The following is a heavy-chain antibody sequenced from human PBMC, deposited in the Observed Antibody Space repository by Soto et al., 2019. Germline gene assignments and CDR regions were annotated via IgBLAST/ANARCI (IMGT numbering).Heavy chain of an antibody. CDR1: GGSISSYY. J-gene: IGHJ5*02. D-gene: IGHD6-13*01. Sequence: QVQLQESGPGLVKPSETLSLTCTVSGGSISSYYWSWIRQPPGKGLEWIGYIYYSGSTNYNPSLKRRVTISVDTSKNPFSLKLSSVTAADTAVYYCARDPSPHIAAAGTNWFDPWGQGTLVTVSS. V-gene: IGHV4-59*01. CDR2: IYYSGST. CDR3: ARDPSPHIAAAGTNWFDP.